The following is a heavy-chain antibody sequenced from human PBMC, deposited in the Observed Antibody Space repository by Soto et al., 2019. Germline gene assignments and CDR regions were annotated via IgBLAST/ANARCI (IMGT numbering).Heavy chain of an antibody. V-gene: IGHV4-4*02. CDR1: GVSISSHDW. D-gene: IGHD6-13*01. CDR2: SHQSGNT. Sequence: QVQLQESGPGLVKPSGTLSLTCAVSGVSISSHDWWTWVRQPPGKGLEWIGESHQSGNTNYNSSLESRVTISVDKSKNQFPLKLTSVTVADTAVYYRATRDSSRFYWGQGTLVTVSS. CDR3: ATRDSSRFY. J-gene: IGHJ4*02.